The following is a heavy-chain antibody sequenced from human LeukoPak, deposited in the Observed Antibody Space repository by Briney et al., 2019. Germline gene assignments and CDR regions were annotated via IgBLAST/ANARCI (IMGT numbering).Heavy chain of an antibody. CDR3: ARSVEGYCSGGSCYSYYYYMDV. CDR1: GYSISSGYY. CDR2: IYHSGST. Sequence: PSETLSLTCTVSGYSISSGYYWGWIRQPPGKGLEWIGSIYHSGSTYYNPSLKSRVTISVDTSKNQFSLELPSVTAADTAVYYCARSVEGYCSGGSCYSYYYYMDVWGKGTTVTVSS. D-gene: IGHD2-15*01. V-gene: IGHV4-38-2*02. J-gene: IGHJ6*03.